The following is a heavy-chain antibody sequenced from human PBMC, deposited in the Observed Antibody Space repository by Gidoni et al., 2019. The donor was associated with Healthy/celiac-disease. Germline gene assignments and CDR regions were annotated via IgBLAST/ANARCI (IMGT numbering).Heavy chain of an antibody. J-gene: IGHJ4*02. CDR2: IYYSGST. CDR3: ARTGGYYIDPTFDY. Sequence: GWIGYIYYSGSTYYNPSLKSRVTISVDTSKNQFSLKLSSVTAADTAVYYCARTGGYYIDPTFDYWGQGTLVTVSS. V-gene: IGHV4-31*02. D-gene: IGHD3-10*01.